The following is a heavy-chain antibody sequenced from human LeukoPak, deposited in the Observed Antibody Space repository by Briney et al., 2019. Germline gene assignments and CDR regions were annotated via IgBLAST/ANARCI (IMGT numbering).Heavy chain of an antibody. J-gene: IGHJ4*02. CDR1: GASISSTSYY. D-gene: IGHD1-1*01. Sequence: PSDTLSLTCTVSGASISSTSYYWGWIRQPPGKGLEWIGSTYYRGTTYYNPSLKSRVTISVDTPKTQFSLQLSSVTAADTAVYYCARDWNRYAYWGQGTLVTVSS. V-gene: IGHV4-39*07. CDR3: ARDWNRYAY. CDR2: TYYRGTT.